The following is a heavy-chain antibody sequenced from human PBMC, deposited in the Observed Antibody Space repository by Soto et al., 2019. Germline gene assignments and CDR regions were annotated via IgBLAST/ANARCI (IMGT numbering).Heavy chain of an antibody. J-gene: IGHJ6*02. D-gene: IGHD1-1*01. V-gene: IGHV4-39*01. Sequence: QLQLQESGPGLLKPSETLSLTCTVSGGSISSIIYYWGWVRQPPGKGLEWIGNIYFSGTTYYNPSLKSRVTISVDTYKNQFSLKLSSVTAADTAVYYCTRRPKSGSYHYSGVDGWGPGTTVTGSS. CDR3: TRRPKSGSYHYSGVDG. CDR1: GGSISSIIYY. CDR2: IYFSGTT.